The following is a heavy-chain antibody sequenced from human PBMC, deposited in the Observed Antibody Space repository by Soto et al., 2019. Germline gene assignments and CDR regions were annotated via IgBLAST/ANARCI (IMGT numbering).Heavy chain of an antibody. D-gene: IGHD3-10*01. Sequence: QITLKESGPTLVKPTQTITLTCTFSGFSLSTTGLGVGWIRRPPGKALEWLALLFWDDDKRYSPSLKSRVTISKDTSKNPVVLTMTKMDPVDTATYYCAQGVNAHGGESDAFYIWGQGTTVTVSS. CDR2: LFWDDDK. V-gene: IGHV2-5*02. CDR3: AQGVNAHGGESDAFYI. CDR1: GFSLSTTGLG. J-gene: IGHJ3*02.